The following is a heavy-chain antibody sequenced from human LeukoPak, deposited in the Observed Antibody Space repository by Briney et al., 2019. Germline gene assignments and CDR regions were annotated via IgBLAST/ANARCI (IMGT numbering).Heavy chain of an antibody. D-gene: IGHD4-23*01. J-gene: IGHJ4*02. Sequence: GGSLRLSCTASGFTFSSYTMNWVRQAPGKGLEWVSAIHNSGGTTSYADSVKGRYTISRDNSKTTLYLQMNSLRAEDTALYYCVKYTGNSILVRFDYWGQGTLVTVSS. CDR3: VKYTGNSILVRFDY. CDR2: IHNSGGTT. V-gene: IGHV3-23*01. CDR1: GFTFSSYT.